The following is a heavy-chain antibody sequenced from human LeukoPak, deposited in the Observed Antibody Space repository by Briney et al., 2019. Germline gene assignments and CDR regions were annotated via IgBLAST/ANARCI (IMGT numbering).Heavy chain of an antibody. J-gene: IGHJ4*02. Sequence: SETLSLTCTVSRGSISTYYWSWIRQPPGKGLEWIGFIYYSGSTNYNPYLKSRVTISVDTSKNQFSLKLSSVTAADTAVYYCARSFSARTFFDYWGQGTLVTVSS. CDR3: ARSFSARTFFDY. CDR1: RGSISTYY. D-gene: IGHD1-14*01. CDR2: IYYSGST. V-gene: IGHV4-59*01.